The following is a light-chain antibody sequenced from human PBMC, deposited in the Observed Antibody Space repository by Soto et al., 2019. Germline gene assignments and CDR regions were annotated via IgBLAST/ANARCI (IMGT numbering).Light chain of an antibody. V-gene: IGLV7-43*01. CDR1: TGAVTSTNW. J-gene: IGLJ3*02. Sequence: VVTQEPSLIVSPGATVTLTCGSSTGAVTSTNWPNWFQQKPGQAPRPLIYSTNNRHSWTPARFSGSLLGGKAALTLSGVQPEDDADYYCLLYYGGAQLVFGGGTKLTVL. CDR2: STN. CDR3: LLYYGGAQLV.